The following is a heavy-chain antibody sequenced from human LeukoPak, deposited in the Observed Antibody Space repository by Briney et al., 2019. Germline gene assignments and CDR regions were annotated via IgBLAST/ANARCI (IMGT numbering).Heavy chain of an antibody. Sequence: SETLSLTCTVSGGSISSNYWSWIRQPPGKGLEWIGYIYYSGSTNYNPSLKSRVTISVDTSKNQLSLKLSSVTAADTAVYYCARSNWDTYYFDYWGQGTLVPSPQ. V-gene: IGHV4-59*08. D-gene: IGHD7-27*01. J-gene: IGHJ4*02. CDR1: GGSISSNY. CDR3: ARSNWDTYYFDY. CDR2: IYYSGST.